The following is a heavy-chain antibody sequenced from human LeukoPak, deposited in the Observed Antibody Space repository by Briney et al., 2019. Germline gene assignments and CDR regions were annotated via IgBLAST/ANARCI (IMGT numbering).Heavy chain of an antibody. CDR3: ARSHLWPSGTFDI. V-gene: IGHV4-34*01. J-gene: IGHJ3*02. D-gene: IGHD5-18*01. CDR1: GASLSGYY. Sequence: SETLSLTCAVSGASLSGYYWSWIRQSPGKGLEWIGEINHGGFTNYNPSLKSRVTISVDTSRNQIALRLSSLTAADTAVYFCARSHLWPSGTFDIWGQGAVGAVSS. CDR2: INHGGFT.